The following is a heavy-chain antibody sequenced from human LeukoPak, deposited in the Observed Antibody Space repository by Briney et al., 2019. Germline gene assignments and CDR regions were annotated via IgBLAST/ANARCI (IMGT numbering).Heavy chain of an antibody. CDR1: GYTFTSYG. CDR2: ISAYNGNT. V-gene: IGHV1-18*01. D-gene: IGHD2-2*01. CDR3: ARGGGSPNVVVPAAAPDPYYYYYMDV. Sequence: ASVKVSCKASGYTFTSYGISWVRQAPGQGLEWMGWISAYNGNTNYAQKFQGRVTITADESTSTAYMELSSLRSEDTAVYYCARGGGSPNVVVPAAAPDPYYYYYMDVWGKGTTVTVSS. J-gene: IGHJ6*03.